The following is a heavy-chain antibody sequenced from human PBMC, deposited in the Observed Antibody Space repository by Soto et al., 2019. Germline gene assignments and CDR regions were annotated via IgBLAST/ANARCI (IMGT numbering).Heavy chain of an antibody. V-gene: IGHV1-46*01. CDR2: INPSGGST. CDR1: GYTFTSYY. CDR3: ARVYQTSHYYSSYGMDV. J-gene: IGHJ6*02. Sequence: QVQLVQSGAEVKKPGASVKVSCKASGYTFTSYYMHWVRQAPGQGLEWMGIINPSGGSTSYAQKFQGRVTMTRDTSPSTVYMELSSLRSEDTAVYYCARVYQTSHYYSSYGMDVWGQGTTVTVSS.